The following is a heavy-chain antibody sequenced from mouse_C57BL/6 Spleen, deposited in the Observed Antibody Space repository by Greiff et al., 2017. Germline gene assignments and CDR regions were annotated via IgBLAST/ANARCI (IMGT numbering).Heavy chain of an antibody. CDR1: GYTFTSYW. CDR3: ARSGRFITTVVGFDY. CDR2: IDPSDSYT. V-gene: IGHV1-50*01. Sequence: VQLQQPGAELVKPGASVKLSCKASGYTFTSYWMQWVKQRPGQGLEWIGEIDPSDSYTNYNQKFKGKATLTVDTSSRTAYMQLSSLTSEDSAVYYCARSGRFITTVVGFDYWGQGTTLTVSS. J-gene: IGHJ2*01. D-gene: IGHD1-1*01.